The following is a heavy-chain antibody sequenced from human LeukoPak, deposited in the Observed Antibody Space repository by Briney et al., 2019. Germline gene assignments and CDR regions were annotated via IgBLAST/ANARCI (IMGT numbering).Heavy chain of an antibody. J-gene: IGHJ4*02. CDR2: INHSGST. Sequence: SEALSLTCAVYGGSFSGYYWSWIRQPPGKGLEWIGEINHSGSTNYNPSLKSRVTISVDTSKNQFSLKLSSVTAADTAVYYCARGALRSVVPAAPFDYWAQGTLVTVSS. CDR3: ARGALRSVVPAAPFDY. CDR1: GGSFSGYY. V-gene: IGHV4-34*01. D-gene: IGHD2-2*01.